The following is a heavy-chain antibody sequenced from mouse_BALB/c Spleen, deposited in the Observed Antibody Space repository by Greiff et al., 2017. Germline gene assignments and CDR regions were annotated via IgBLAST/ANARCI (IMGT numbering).Heavy chain of an antibody. Sequence: VQLQQPGAELVRPGASVKLSCKASGYTFTSYWINWVKQRPGQGLEWIGNIYPSDRYTNYNQKFKDKATLTVDKSSSTAYMQLSSPTSEDSAVYYCTRDDENYWGQGTTLTVSS. CDR2: IYPSDRYT. J-gene: IGHJ2*01. V-gene: IGHV1-69*02. CDR3: TRDDENY. D-gene: IGHD2-12*01. CDR1: GYTFTSYW.